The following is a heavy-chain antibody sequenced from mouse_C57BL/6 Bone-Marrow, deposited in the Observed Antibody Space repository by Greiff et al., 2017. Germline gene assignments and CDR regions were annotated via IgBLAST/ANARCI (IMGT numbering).Heavy chain of an antibody. CDR1: GFTFSSYA. CDR3: ASGWDYYAMDY. J-gene: IGHJ4*01. Sequence: DVKVEESGGGLVKPGGSLKLSCAASGFTFSSYAMSWVRQTPEKRLEWVATISDGGSYTYYPDNVKGRFTISRDNAKNNLYLQMSHCKSEDTAMYYCASGWDYYAMDYWGQGTSVTVSS. CDR2: ISDGGSYT. D-gene: IGHD4-1*01. V-gene: IGHV5-4*03.